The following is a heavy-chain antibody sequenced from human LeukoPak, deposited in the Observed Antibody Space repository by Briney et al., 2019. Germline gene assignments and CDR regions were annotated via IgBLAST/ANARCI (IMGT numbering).Heavy chain of an antibody. CDR2: IIPILGIA. Sequence: SVKVSCKASGGTFSSYTISWVRQAPGQGLEWMGRIIPILGIANYAQKFRGRVTITADKSTSTAYMELSRLRSEDTAVYYCARGYYGSGSYLDYYYYMDVWGKGTTVTVSS. CDR1: GGTFSSYT. CDR3: ARGYYGSGSYLDYYYYMDV. V-gene: IGHV1-69*02. J-gene: IGHJ6*03. D-gene: IGHD3-10*01.